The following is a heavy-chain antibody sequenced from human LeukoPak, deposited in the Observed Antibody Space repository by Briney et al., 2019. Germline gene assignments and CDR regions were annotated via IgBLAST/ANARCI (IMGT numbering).Heavy chain of an antibody. D-gene: IGHD3-3*01. CDR3: ARTYYDFWSGYYEDY. CDR2: ISSSGSTI. CDR1: GFTFSDYY. Sequence: PGGSLRLSCAASGFTFSDYYMSWIRQAPGKGLEWVSYISSSGSTIYYADSVKGRFTISRDNAKNSLYLQMNSLRAEDTAVYYCARTYYDFWSGYYEDYWGQGTLVTVSS. J-gene: IGHJ4*02. V-gene: IGHV3-11*04.